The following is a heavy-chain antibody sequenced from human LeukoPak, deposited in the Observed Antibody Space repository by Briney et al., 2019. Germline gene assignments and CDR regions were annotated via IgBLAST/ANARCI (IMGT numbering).Heavy chain of an antibody. CDR1: GGSFSGYY. J-gene: IGHJ6*03. D-gene: IGHD3-10*01. Sequence: PSETLSLTCAVYGGSFSGYYWSWIRQPPGKGLEWIGEINHSGSTNYNPSLKSRVTISVDTSKNQFSLKLSSVTAADTAVYYCAGGFRYYGSGDRRYYYYMDVRGKGTTVTVSS. V-gene: IGHV4-34*01. CDR2: INHSGST. CDR3: AGGFRYYGSGDRRYYYYMDV.